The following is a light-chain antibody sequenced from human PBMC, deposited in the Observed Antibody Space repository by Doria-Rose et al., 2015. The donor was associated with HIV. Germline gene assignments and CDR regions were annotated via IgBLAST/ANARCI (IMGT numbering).Light chain of an antibody. CDR2: DAS. V-gene: IGKV3-20*01. CDR1: QRVKSSY. CDR3: QQYGTSRGT. J-gene: IGKJ5*01. Sequence: TQSPGTLSLSPGERATLSCRASQRVKSSYLAWYQQQPGQAPRPLIYDASTRATGIPDRFSGSGSGTDFTLTISRLEPEDVAVYYCQQYGTSRGTFGQGTRLEIK.